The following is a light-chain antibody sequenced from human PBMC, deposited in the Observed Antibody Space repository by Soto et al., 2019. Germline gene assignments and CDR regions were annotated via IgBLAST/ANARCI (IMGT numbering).Light chain of an antibody. CDR1: QFVSSR. V-gene: IGKV3D-15*01. CDR2: DTS. J-gene: IGKJ5*01. Sequence: DIVVTQSPATLSASPGERVTLSCRASQFVSSRLAWYQQRPGQVPRLLIYDTSTRATGTPARFSGSGSGTKFTLSISSLQSEDFAVYYCQQYNNWPITFGQGTRLEIK. CDR3: QQYNNWPIT.